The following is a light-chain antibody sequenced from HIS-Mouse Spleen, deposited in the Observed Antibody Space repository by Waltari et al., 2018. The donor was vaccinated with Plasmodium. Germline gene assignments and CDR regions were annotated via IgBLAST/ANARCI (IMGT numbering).Light chain of an antibody. CDR1: QGISIY. CDR3: LQDYNYPYT. Sequence: AIQMTQSPSSLSASVGDRVTITCRASQGISIYLGWYKQKPGKAPKLLISAAYSLQSGVPSRCSGNESCTDFTLTISSLQPEDFATYYCLQDYNYPYTFGQGTKLEIK. CDR2: AAY. J-gene: IGKJ2*01. V-gene: IGKV1-6*01.